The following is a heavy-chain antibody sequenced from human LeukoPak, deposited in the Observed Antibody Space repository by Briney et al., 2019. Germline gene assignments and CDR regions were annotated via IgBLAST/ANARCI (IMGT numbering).Heavy chain of an antibody. V-gene: IGHV4-34*01. CDR2: INYSGST. D-gene: IGHD6-6*01. CDR3: ARGLIAGRLCYFDY. Sequence: SETLSLTCTVSGASLSGFQYYWGWFRQSPGKGLEWIGEINYSGSTNYNASLNNRVTISVDTSKNRFSLKLSSVTAADTAVYYCARGLIAGRLCYFDYWGQGTLVPVSS. CDR1: GASLSGFQYY. J-gene: IGHJ4*02.